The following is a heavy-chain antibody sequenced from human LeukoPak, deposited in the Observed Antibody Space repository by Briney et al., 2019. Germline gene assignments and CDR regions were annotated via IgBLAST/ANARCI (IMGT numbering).Heavy chain of an antibody. J-gene: IGHJ3*02. CDR2: ISYDGSNK. CDR3: AKGRGIAEDAFDI. CDR1: GFTFSSYA. V-gene: IGHV3-30-3*01. D-gene: IGHD6-13*01. Sequence: GGSLRLSCAASGFTFSSYAMHWVRQAPVKGLEWVAVISYDGSNKYYADSVKGRFTISRDNSKNTLYLQMNSLRAEDTAVYYCAKGRGIAEDAFDIWGQGTMVTVSS.